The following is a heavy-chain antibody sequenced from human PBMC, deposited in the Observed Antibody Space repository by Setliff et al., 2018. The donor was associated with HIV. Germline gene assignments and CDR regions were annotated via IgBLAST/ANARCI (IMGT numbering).Heavy chain of an antibody. CDR3: ASGGHRLHDY. CDR2: IYYSGGT. CDR1: GGSISSSSYY. Sequence: PSETLSLTCTVSGGSISSSSYYWGWIRQPPGKGLEWIGTIYYSGGTYYMSSLKSRLIISLDTSKNQFSLNLRSVTAADTAVYFCASGGHRLHDYWGQGTLVT. J-gene: IGHJ4*02. V-gene: IGHV4-39*07. D-gene: IGHD1-26*01.